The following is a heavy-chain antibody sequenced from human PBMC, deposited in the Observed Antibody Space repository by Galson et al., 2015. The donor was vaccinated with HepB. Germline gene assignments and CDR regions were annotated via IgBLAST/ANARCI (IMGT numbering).Heavy chain of an antibody. CDR3: ARGPNGDYYFDY. CDR1: GFTFSSFA. V-gene: IGHV3-23*01. J-gene: IGHJ4*02. Sequence: SLRLSCAASGFTFSSFAMSWVRQAPGKGLQWVSAISGSGTNTYYADSVKGRFTISRDNSKNTLYLQMNSLRAEDTAVYYCARGPNGDYYFDYWGQGTLVTVSS. D-gene: IGHD4-17*01. CDR2: ISGSGTNT.